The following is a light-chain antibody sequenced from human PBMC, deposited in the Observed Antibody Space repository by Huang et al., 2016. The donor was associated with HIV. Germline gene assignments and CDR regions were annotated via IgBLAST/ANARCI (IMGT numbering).Light chain of an antibody. CDR1: QDINNF. CDR3: QQYDDVPIS. V-gene: IGKV1-33*01. Sequence: DIQMTQSPSSLSASVADRVTITCQESQDINNFLNWYQQKPGKAPKLLILDASNLQTGVPSRFSGSGSGTHFTFTITSLQRDDIGTYYCQQYDDVPISFGGGTKV. CDR2: DAS. J-gene: IGKJ4*01.